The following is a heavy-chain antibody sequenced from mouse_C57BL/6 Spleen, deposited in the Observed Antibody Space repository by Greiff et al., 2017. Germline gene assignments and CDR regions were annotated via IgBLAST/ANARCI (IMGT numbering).Heavy chain of an antibody. Sequence: DQLQQSGAELVKPGASVKISCKASGYAFSSYWMNWVKQRPGKGLEWIGQIYPGDGDTNYNGKFKGKATLTADKSSSTAYMQLSSLTSEDSAVYFGARSGTVVALDYWGQGTTLTVSS. CDR2: IYPGDGDT. D-gene: IGHD1-1*01. CDR1: GYAFSSYW. J-gene: IGHJ2*01. CDR3: ARSGTVVALDY. V-gene: IGHV1-80*01.